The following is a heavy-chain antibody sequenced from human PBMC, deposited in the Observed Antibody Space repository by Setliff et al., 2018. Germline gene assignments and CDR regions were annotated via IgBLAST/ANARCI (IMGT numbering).Heavy chain of an antibody. CDR2: VYFSGYT. Sequence: SETLSLTCAVYGGSFSSYYWGWIRQPPGKGLEWLGSVYFSGYTYYNPSLSGRVTISIDTSKNQFSLRLTSVTAADTAVYYCARVDFTMLQGVLGQWGQGTLVTVSS. CDR1: GGSFSSYY. CDR3: ARVDFTMLQGVLGQ. V-gene: IGHV4-39*07. J-gene: IGHJ1*01. D-gene: IGHD3-10*01.